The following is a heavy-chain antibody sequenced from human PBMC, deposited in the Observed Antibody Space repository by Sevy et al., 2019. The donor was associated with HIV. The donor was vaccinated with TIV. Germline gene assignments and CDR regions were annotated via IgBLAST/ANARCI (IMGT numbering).Heavy chain of an antibody. Sequence: SETLSLTCAVYGGSFSGYYWSWIRQPPGKGLEWIGQINHSGSTNYNPSLKSRLTISVDTSKNQFSLKLSSVTAADTAVDYCARGEGALEPQFDPWGQGTLVTVSS. D-gene: IGHD1-1*01. CDR2: INHSGST. V-gene: IGHV4-34*01. CDR1: GGSFSGYY. J-gene: IGHJ5*02. CDR3: ARGEGALEPQFDP.